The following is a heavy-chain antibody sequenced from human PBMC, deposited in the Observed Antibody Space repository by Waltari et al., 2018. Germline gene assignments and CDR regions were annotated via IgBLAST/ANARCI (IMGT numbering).Heavy chain of an antibody. Sequence: EVQLVESGGGLIQPGGSLRLSCAASGFSFSDYAMTWVRQVPGKGLEWVSVIGGSGTSTNYADSGKGRFTISRDNSKNTVYLQMNSLRAEDTALYYCAKGLGSYYAKARYFDCWGQGTLVTVSS. CDR3: AKGLGSYYAKARYFDC. CDR1: GFSFSDYA. J-gene: IGHJ4*02. V-gene: IGHV3-23*04. CDR2: IGGSGTST. D-gene: IGHD1-26*01.